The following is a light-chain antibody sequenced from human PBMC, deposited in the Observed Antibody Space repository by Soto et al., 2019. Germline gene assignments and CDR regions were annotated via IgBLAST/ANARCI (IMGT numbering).Light chain of an antibody. CDR1: QDISDS. Sequence: DIQMTQSPSSLSASVGARITITCKASQDISDSLNWYQQKPGRAPNLLIYDASNLETGVPSRFSGSGSGTEFTFTITGLQPEDIATYYCHQYTNPPFTFGGGTKVEIK. J-gene: IGKJ4*01. CDR3: HQYTNPPFT. V-gene: IGKV1-33*01. CDR2: DAS.